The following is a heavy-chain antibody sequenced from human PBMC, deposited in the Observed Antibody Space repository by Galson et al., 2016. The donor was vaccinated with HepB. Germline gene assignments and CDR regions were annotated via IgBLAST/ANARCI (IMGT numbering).Heavy chain of an antibody. D-gene: IGHD6-13*01. CDR3: ARSPSNWFGPSTFDI. J-gene: IGHJ3*02. V-gene: IGHV3-53*01. CDR1: GFSVSSKY. Sequence: SLRLSCAASGFSVSSKYMSWVRQIPGKGLEWVSVIYSGGSTFYADSVKGRFTISRDNVKNTVYLQMNSVTDEDTAVYYFARSPSNWFGPSTFDIWGQGKMVIVSS. CDR2: IYSGGST.